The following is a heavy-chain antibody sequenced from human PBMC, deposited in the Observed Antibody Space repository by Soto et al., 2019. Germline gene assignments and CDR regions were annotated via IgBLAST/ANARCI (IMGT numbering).Heavy chain of an antibody. D-gene: IGHD2-8*01. V-gene: IGHV1-69*18. CDR2: ITPVFGTT. CDR1: GGTFSNFP. J-gene: IGHJ5*02. Sequence: QVQLVQSGAEVKKPGSSVKVSCKASGGTFSNFPIIWVRLAPGQGLEWMGRITPVFGTTNSAHAQKFQGRVTLTADESTSTAYMELSSLRSEDTAVYYCEREVVWILTPWGQGTLVTGAS. CDR3: EREVVWILTP.